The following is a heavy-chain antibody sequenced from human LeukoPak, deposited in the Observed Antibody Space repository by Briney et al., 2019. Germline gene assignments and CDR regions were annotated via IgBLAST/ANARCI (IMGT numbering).Heavy chain of an antibody. J-gene: IGHJ4*02. CDR3: ARERTTIVSGTTIGAY. CDR2: ITGSGDTI. CDR1: GFTVSSNY. Sequence: GGSLRLSCAASGFTVSSNYMSWVRQAPGKGLEWISYITGSGDTIYYADSVKGRFTISRDNAKNSLFLQMNSLTADDTAVYYCARERTTIVSGTTIGAYWGQGTLVTVSS. D-gene: IGHD2/OR15-2a*01. V-gene: IGHV3-11*04.